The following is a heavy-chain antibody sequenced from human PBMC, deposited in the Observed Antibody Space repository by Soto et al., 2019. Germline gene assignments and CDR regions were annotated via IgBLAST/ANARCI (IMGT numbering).Heavy chain of an antibody. CDR1: GGSISSGGYY. V-gene: IGHV4-31*02. D-gene: IGHD3-22*01. Sequence: SETRSRTWTVSGGSISSGGYYWMWIRQHPGKVLEWIGYIYYSGITYYNPSLKSRVTISVDTSKNQFSLKLSSVTAADTAVYYCARGYYDSSGYSLYYYGMDVWGQGTTVTVSS. J-gene: IGHJ6*02. CDR2: IYYSGIT. CDR3: ARGYYDSSGYSLYYYGMDV.